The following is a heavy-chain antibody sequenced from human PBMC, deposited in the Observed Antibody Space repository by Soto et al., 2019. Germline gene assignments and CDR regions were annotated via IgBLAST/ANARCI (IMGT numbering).Heavy chain of an antibody. CDR1: GGTFSSYA. CDR3: AREGTVGSDALDYYYGMDF. CDR2: LIPIFGTA. J-gene: IGHJ6*02. V-gene: IGHV1-69*06. Sequence: QVQLVQSGAEVKKPGSSVKVSCKASGGTFSSYAISWVRQAPGQGLEWMGGLIPIFGTANYAQTFQGRVTITADKTTSPAYMGLSSLRSEDTAVYYCAREGTVGSDALDYYYGMDFWGQGTTFTVSS. D-gene: IGHD1-26*01.